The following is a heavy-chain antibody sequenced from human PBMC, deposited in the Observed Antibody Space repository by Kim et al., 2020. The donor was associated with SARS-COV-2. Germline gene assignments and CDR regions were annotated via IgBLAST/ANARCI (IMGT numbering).Heavy chain of an antibody. CDR2: ISGSGGST. CDR1: GFTFSSYA. V-gene: IGHV3-23*01. D-gene: IGHD2-15*01. CDR3: AKEYCSGGSCYPFDY. Sequence: GGSLRLSCAASGFTFSSYALSWVRQAPGKGLEWVSSISGSGGSTYYADSVKGRFTISRDNSKNTLYLQMNSLRAEDTAVYYCAKEYCSGGSCYPFDYWGQGTLVTVSS. J-gene: IGHJ4*02.